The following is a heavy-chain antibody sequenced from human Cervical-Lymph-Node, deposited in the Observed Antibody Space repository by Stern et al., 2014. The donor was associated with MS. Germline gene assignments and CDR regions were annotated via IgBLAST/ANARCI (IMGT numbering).Heavy chain of an antibody. CDR3: ARGVVTNRAAATLHNLFEP. Sequence: VQLVESGAEVKKPGSSVNVSCKASGGTFSSSYAITWMRQPPGQGLEWMGRIIPMLGIPNYAQTVQGRVTITEDTSTSTAYMELSSLRSEDTAVYYCARGVVTNRAAATLHNLFEPWGQGTLVTVSS. CDR2: IIPMLGIP. J-gene: IGHJ5*02. V-gene: IGHV1-69*04. CDR1: GGTFSSSYA. D-gene: IGHD2-15*01.